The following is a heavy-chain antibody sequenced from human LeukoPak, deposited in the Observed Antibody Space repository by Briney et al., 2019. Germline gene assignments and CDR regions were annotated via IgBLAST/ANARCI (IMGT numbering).Heavy chain of an antibody. Sequence: GASVKVSCKASGGTFSSYAISWVRQAPGQGLEWMGGIIPIFGTANYAQKFQGRVTITTDESTSTAYMELSSLRSEDTAVYYCAVGRGYNWNYGGYYFDYWGQGTLVTVSS. CDR2: IIPIFGTA. J-gene: IGHJ4*02. V-gene: IGHV1-69*05. CDR3: AVGRGYNWNYGGYYFDY. D-gene: IGHD1-7*01. CDR1: GGTFSSYA.